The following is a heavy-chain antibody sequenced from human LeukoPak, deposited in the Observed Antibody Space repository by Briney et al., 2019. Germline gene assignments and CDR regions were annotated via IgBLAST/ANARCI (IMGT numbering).Heavy chain of an antibody. V-gene: IGHV1-46*01. Sequence: GASVKVSCKASGYTFTSYYMHWVRQAPGQGLEWMGLINPNCGSTSYAQKFQGRVTMTRDTSTSTVYMELNSLRSEDTAVYYCAREYSSSPSPDCYYYGMDVWGQGTTVTVSS. D-gene: IGHD6-6*01. J-gene: IGHJ6*02. CDR1: GYTFTSYY. CDR3: AREYSSSPSPDCYYYGMDV. CDR2: INPNCGST.